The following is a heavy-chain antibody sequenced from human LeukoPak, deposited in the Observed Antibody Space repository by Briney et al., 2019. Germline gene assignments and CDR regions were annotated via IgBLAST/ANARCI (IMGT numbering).Heavy chain of an antibody. J-gene: IGHJ4*02. CDR1: GFQFSHYA. V-gene: IGHV3-23*01. CDR2: VSTGGSTT. CDR3: AKEGVISETFDC. Sequence: PGGSLSSSCVASGFQFSHYAIHWVRQAPGKGLEWVSLVSTGGSTTYYADSVRGRFNVSRDNAKDTVFLQLNSLRAEDTAIYYCAKEGVISETFDCWGQGVLVTVSS. D-gene: IGHD2-21*01.